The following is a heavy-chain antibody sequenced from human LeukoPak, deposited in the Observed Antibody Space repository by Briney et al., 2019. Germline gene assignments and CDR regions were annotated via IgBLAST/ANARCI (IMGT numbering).Heavy chain of an antibody. Sequence: SETLSLTCAVYGGSFSGYYWSWIRQPPGKGLEWIGEINHSGSTNYNPSLKSRVTISVDTSKNQFSLKLSSVTAADTAVYYCARGDCSSTSCPSHDYCGNSDLDYWGQGTLVTVSS. V-gene: IGHV4-34*01. CDR1: GGSFSGYY. CDR3: ARGDCSSTSCPSHDYCGNSDLDY. D-gene: IGHD2-2*01. CDR2: INHSGST. J-gene: IGHJ4*02.